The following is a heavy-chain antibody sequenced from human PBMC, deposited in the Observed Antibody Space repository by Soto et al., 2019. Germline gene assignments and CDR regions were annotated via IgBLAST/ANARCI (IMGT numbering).Heavy chain of an antibody. J-gene: IGHJ4*02. D-gene: IGHD3-22*01. V-gene: IGHV1-69*01. CDR2: IIPIFGTA. CDR3: ARGANYYDSSGYLHYFDY. Sequence: QVQLVQSGAEVKKPGSSVKVSCKASGGTFSSYAISWVRQAPGQGLEWMGGIIPIFGTANYAQKFQGRVTITAAESTSTAYMELISLRSEDTAVYYCARGANYYDSSGYLHYFDYWGQGTLVTVSS. CDR1: GGTFSSYA.